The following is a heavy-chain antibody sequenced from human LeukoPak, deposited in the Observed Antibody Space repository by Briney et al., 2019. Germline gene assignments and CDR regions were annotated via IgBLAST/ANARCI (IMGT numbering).Heavy chain of an antibody. J-gene: IGHJ4*02. D-gene: IGHD3-10*01. V-gene: IGHV3-15*01. CDR1: GFSISNDW. Sequence: PGGSLRLSCAASGFSISNDWMSWVRQAPGKGLEWVARVKSRSAGETTDYAAPVKGRFTISRDDSNNTLYLQMNSLKTEDTAVYYCTLIQGWGSGSYYRDFWGQGTLVTVSS. CDR3: TLIQGWGSGSYYRDF. CDR2: VKSRSAGETT.